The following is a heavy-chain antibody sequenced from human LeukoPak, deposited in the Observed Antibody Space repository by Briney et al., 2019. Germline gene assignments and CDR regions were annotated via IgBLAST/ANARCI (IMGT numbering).Heavy chain of an antibody. J-gene: IGHJ6*02. Sequence: SSETLSLTCAVSGGSISSGGYSWSWIRQPPGKGLEWIGYIYHSGSTYYNPSLKSRVTISVDTSKNQFSLKLSSVTAADTAVYYCARHYYDSSGYPGSMDVWGQGTTVTVSS. CDR3: ARHYYDSSGYPGSMDV. V-gene: IGHV4-30-2*01. CDR2: IYHSGST. D-gene: IGHD3-22*01. CDR1: GGSISSGGYS.